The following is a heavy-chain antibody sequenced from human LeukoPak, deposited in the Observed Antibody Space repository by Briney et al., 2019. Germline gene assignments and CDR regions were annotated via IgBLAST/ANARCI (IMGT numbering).Heavy chain of an antibody. D-gene: IGHD6-13*01. CDR3: ARGFRGSWYADY. CDR1: GFTFSSYE. CDR2: ISSSGSTI. J-gene: IGHJ4*02. V-gene: IGHV3-48*03. Sequence: QPGGSLRLSCAASGFTFSSYEMNWVRQAPGKGPEWVSYISSSGSTINYADSVKGRFTISRDNAKNSLYLQMNSLRAEDTAVYYCARGFRGSWYADYWGQGTLVTVSS.